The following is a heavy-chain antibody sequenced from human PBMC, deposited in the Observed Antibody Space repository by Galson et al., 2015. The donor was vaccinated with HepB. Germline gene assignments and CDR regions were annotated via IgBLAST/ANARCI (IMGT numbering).Heavy chain of an antibody. V-gene: IGHV5-51*03. CDR2: IDLDDSET. CDR3: ARLKAVAAAGAGYLVY. J-gene: IGHJ4*02. Sequence: QSGAEVKKPGESLRISCKVSGLSSGTNWIAWVRQMPEKGLELMGIIDLDDSETRYSPSFEGQVTISADGSIDTAYLQWSSLKASDSAIYFCARLKAVAAAGAGYLVYWGQGALITVSS. D-gene: IGHD6-13*01. CDR1: GLSSGTNW.